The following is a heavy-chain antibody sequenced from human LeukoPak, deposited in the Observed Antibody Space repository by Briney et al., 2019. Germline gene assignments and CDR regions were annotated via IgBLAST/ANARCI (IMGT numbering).Heavy chain of an antibody. V-gene: IGHV4-59*08. CDR2: IYSSGST. Sequence: PSETLSLTCTVAARSISSYDWSSSRQPPGKGLEWIGYIYSSGSTTYNPSLKSRFTISEAPSKTQFSLKLSSVTAADTALYYCARGLGVRSFFDYWGQGTLVTVSS. CDR3: ARGLGVRSFFDY. J-gene: IGHJ4*02. CDR1: ARSISSYD. D-gene: IGHD3-10*01.